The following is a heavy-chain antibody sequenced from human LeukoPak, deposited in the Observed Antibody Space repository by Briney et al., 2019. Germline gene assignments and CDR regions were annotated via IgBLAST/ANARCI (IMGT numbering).Heavy chain of an antibody. V-gene: IGHV3-30*18. CDR2: ISYDGSNK. CDR1: GFTFSSYG. CDR3: AKAPVTTCRGAFCYPFDY. Sequence: PGRSLRLSCAASGFTFSSYGMHWVRQAPGKGLEWVALISYDGSNKYYADSVKGRFTISRDSSKNTPFLQMNRLRPEDAAVYYCAKAPVTTCRGAFCYPFDYWGLGTLVTVSS. J-gene: IGHJ4*02. D-gene: IGHD2-15*01.